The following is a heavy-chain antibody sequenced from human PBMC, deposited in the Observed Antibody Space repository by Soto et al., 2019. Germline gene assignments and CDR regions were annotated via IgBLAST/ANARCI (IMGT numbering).Heavy chain of an antibody. J-gene: IGHJ6*02. D-gene: IGHD3-22*01. Sequence: QVQLVQSGAEVKKPGASVKVSCKASGYTFTSYGISWVRQAPGQGLEWMGWISAYHGNTNYAQKPQGRVTMTTDTSTSTAYMDLRSLGSDETPVYYCATDSSAYYRYFYYGMDVWGQGTTVTVSS. CDR3: ATDSSAYYRYFYYGMDV. V-gene: IGHV1-18*01. CDR1: GYTFTSYG. CDR2: ISAYHGNT.